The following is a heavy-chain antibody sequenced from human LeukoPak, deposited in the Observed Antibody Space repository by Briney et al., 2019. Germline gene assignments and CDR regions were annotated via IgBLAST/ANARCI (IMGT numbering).Heavy chain of an antibody. J-gene: IGHJ1*01. CDR2: ISGSGGRT. Sequence: GGSLRLSCAASGFTFSNYAMSWARQAPGEGLQWVSGISGSGGRTYYAASVKGRFTISRDNSKNTRYLQMNSLRAEDTAVYYCAKMSGSSGYYEYFQQWGQGTLVTVSS. V-gene: IGHV3-23*01. D-gene: IGHD3-22*01. CDR3: AKMSGSSGYYEYFQQ. CDR1: GFTFSNYA.